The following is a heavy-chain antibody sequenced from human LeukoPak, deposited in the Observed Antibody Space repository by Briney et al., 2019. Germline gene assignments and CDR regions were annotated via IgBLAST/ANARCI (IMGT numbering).Heavy chain of an antibody. D-gene: IGHD5-18*01. CDR1: RGSTSTYY. CDR3: ARENSYGYFDY. V-gene: IGHV4-4*07. J-gene: IGHJ4*02. CDR2: IYTSGST. Sequence: SETLSLTCTVSRGSTSTYYWSWIRQPAGKGLEWIGRIYTSGSTNYNPSLKSRVTISVDTSKNQFSLKLSSVTAADTAVYYCARENSYGYFDYWGQGTLVTVSS.